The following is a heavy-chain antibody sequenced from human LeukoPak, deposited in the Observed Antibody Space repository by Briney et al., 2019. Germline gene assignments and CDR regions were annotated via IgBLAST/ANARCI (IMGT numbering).Heavy chain of an antibody. D-gene: IGHD2-15*01. V-gene: IGHV1-18*01. CDR1: GYTFTSYG. J-gene: IGHJ6*02. CDR2: ISAYNGST. CDR3: ARDGYCSGGSCYSYYYYGMDV. Sequence: ASVKVSCKASGYTFTSYGISWVRQAPGQGLEWMGWISAYNGSTNYAQKLQDRVTMTTDTSTSTAYMELRSLRSDGTAVYYCARDGYCSGGSCYSYYYYGMDVWGQGTTVTVSS.